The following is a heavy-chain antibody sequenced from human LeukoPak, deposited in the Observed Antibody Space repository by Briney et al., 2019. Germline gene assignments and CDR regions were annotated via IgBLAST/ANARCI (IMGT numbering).Heavy chain of an antibody. CDR2: IYYSEST. J-gene: IGHJ4*02. CDR3: ARGIVATMGFDY. Sequence: SETLSLTCTVSGGSISSYYWSWIRQPPGKGLEWIGYIYYSESTNYNPSLKSRVTISVDTSKNQFSLKLSSVTAADTAVYYCARGIVATMGFDYWGQGTLVTVSS. CDR1: GGSISSYY. V-gene: IGHV4-59*01. D-gene: IGHD5-12*01.